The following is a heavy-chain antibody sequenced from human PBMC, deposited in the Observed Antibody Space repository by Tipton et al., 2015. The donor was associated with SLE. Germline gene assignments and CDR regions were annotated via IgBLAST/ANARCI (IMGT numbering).Heavy chain of an antibody. CDR3: ARVDHQGVPYMDV. V-gene: IGHV3-74*01. CDR2: IYSDGSSI. D-gene: IGHD3-10*01. J-gene: IGHJ6*02. Sequence: GSLRLSCAASGFTFTNYWMHWVRQTPGEGLVWVSRIYSDGSSISYADSVKGRFTISRDNAKNTLYLQMNSLRAEDTAVYFCARVDHQGVPYMDVWGQGATVIVSS. CDR1: GFTFTNYW.